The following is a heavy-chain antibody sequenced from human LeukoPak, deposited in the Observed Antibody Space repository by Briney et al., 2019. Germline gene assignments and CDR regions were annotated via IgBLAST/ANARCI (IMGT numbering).Heavy chain of an antibody. CDR1: GFTFSSYA. V-gene: IGHV3-30-3*01. CDR2: LSYDGTNV. D-gene: IGHD3-3*02. J-gene: IGHJ4*02. Sequence: GGSLRLSCAASGFTFSSYAMHWVRQAPGKGLEWVAVLSYDGTNVFYADSVKGRFTISRDNSNNTLFLQMNDLRAEDTAVYYCARSLFSSGGYSVSIFGAPPLYWGQGALVTVSS. CDR3: ARSLFSSGGYSVSIFGAPPLY.